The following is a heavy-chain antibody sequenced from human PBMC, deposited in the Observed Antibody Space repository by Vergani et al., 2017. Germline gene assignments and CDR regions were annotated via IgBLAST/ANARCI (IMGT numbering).Heavy chain of an antibody. CDR3: ARXPQTSGFGVTMVRGPLYWFDP. D-gene: IGHD3-10*01. V-gene: IGHV3-23*01. CDR2: ISGSGGST. J-gene: IGHJ5*02. CDR1: GFTFSSYA. Sequence: EVQLLESGGGLVQPGGSLRLSCAASGFTFSSYAMSWVRQAPGKGLEWVSAISGSGGSTYNADSVKGRFTISRDNSKNTLYLQMNSLRAEDTAVYYCARXPQTSGFGVTMVRGPLYWFDPGGQGTLVTVSS.